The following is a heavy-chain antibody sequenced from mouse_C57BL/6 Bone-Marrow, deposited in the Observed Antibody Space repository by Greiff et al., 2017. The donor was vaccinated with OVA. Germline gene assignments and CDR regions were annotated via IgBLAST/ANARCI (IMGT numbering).Heavy chain of an antibody. D-gene: IGHD2-1*01. CDR1: GYTFTSYW. CDR3: AIVDYGNYFDY. V-gene: IGHV1-74*01. CDR2: IHPSDSDT. Sequence: QVQLKQPGAELVKPGASVKVSCKASGYTFTSYWMHWVKQRPGQGLEWIGRIHPSDSDTNYNQKFKGKATLTVDKSSSTAYMQLSRLTSEDSAVYYCAIVDYGNYFDYWGQGTTLTVSS. J-gene: IGHJ2*01.